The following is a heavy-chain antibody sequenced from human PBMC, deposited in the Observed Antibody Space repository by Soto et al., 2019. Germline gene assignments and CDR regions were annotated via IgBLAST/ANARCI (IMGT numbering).Heavy chain of an antibody. CDR1: GGSISSYY. J-gene: IGHJ6*02. Sequence: QVQLQESGPGLVKPSETLSLTCTVSGGSISSYYWSWIWQPPGKGLEWIGYIYYSGSTNYNPSLKSRVTISVDTSKNQFSLKMSSVTAAYPVVYYCARDRVVPVSTYDFWSGYFSPTYYGMDVWGQGTTVTVSS. D-gene: IGHD3-3*01. CDR2: IYYSGST. V-gene: IGHV4-59*01. CDR3: ARDRVVPVSTYDFWSGYFSPTYYGMDV.